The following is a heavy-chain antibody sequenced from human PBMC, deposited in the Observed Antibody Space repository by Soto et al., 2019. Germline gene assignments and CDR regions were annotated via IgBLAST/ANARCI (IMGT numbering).Heavy chain of an antibody. V-gene: IGHV1-8*01. D-gene: IGHD3-3*01. CDR2: MNPNSGNT. CDR3: ARATNYDFWSGYSTEYNWFDP. CDR1: GYTFTSYD. J-gene: IGHJ5*02. Sequence: ASVKVSCKASGYTFTSYDINWVRQATGQGLEWMGWMNPNSGNTGYAQKFQGRVTMTRNTSISTAYMELSSLRSEDTAVYYCARATNYDFWSGYSTEYNWFDPWGQGALVTVSS.